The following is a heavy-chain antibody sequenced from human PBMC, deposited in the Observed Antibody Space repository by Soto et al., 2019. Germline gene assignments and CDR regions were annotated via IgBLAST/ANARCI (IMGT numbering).Heavy chain of an antibody. CDR3: ARDMVRAMDV. V-gene: IGHV3-11*06. CDR1: GFTFSDYY. J-gene: IGHJ6*02. D-gene: IGHD3-10*01. Sequence: GGSLRLSCAAYGFTFSDYYMSWIRQAPGKGLEWVSYISSSSSYTNYADSVKGRFTISRDNAKNSLYLQMNSLRAEDTAVYYCARDMVRAMDVWGQGTTVTVSS. CDR2: ISSSSSYT.